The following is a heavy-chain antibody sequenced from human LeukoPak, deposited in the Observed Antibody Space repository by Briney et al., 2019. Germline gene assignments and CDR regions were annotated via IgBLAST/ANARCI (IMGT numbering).Heavy chain of an antibody. CDR3: ARTDFWSGYYRNFDY. Sequence: SETLSLTCAVSGYSISSGYYWGWIRQPPGKGLEWIGSIYDSGSTYYNPSLKSRVTISVDTSKNQFSLKLSSVTAADTAVYYCARTDFWSGYYRNFDYSGQGDLVTASS. J-gene: IGHJ4*02. CDR1: GYSISSGYY. CDR2: IYDSGST. D-gene: IGHD3-3*01. V-gene: IGHV4-38-2*01.